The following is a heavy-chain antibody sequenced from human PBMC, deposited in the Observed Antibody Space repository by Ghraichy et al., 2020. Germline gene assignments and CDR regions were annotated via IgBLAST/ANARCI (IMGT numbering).Heavy chain of an antibody. J-gene: IGHJ4*02. CDR3: ARVPYYGSGSEN. CDR1: GGSISSGGYS. V-gene: IGHV4-30-2*01. D-gene: IGHD3-10*01. CDR2: IYHSGST. Sequence: SETLSLTCAVSGGSISSGGYSWSWIRQPPGKGLEWIGYIYHSGSTYYNPSLKSRVTISVDRSKNQFSLKLSSVTAADTAVYYCARVPYYGSGSENWGQGTLVTVSS.